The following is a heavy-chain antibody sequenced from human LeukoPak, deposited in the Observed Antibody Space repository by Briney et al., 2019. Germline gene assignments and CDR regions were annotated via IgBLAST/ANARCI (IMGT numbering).Heavy chain of an antibody. Sequence: QSGGSLRLSCAASGFTFSSYAMHWVRQAPGKGLEWVAVISYDGSNKYYADSVKGRFTISRDNSKNTLYLQMNSLRAEDTAVYYCARDHSGWYYYGMDVWGQGTTVTVSS. V-gene: IGHV3-30-3*01. CDR1: GFTFSSYA. D-gene: IGHD6-19*01. J-gene: IGHJ6*02. CDR3: ARDHSGWYYYGMDV. CDR2: ISYDGSNK.